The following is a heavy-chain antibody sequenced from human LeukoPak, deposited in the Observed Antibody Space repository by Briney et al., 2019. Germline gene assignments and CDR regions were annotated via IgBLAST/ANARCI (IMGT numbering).Heavy chain of an antibody. CDR2: IWYGGSNK. CDR3: ARSLKRGYFWSGYSGDAFDI. Sequence: GGSLRLSCAASGFTFSSYCMRWVRQAPGKGLEWVADIWYGGSNKYYADSVKGRFTISRDNSKNSLYLQMNSLRAEDTAVYYCARSLKRGYFWSGYSGDAFDIWGQGTMVTVSS. J-gene: IGHJ3*02. D-gene: IGHD3-3*01. CDR1: GFTFSSYC. V-gene: IGHV3-33*08.